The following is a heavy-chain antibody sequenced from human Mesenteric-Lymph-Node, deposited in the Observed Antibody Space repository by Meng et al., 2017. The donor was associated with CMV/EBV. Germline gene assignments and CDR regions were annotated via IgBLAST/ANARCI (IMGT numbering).Heavy chain of an antibody. CDR1: GFTFSSYA. J-gene: IGHJ5*02. V-gene: IGHV3-23*01. CDR3: ARSYDDFWSGNYIANWFDP. CDR2: ISGSGGST. Sequence: GGSLRLSCAASGFTFSSYAMTWVRQTPGKGLQWVSAISGSGGSTYYPDSVKGRFTISRDNSKNTLHLQMNSLRAEDTAVYYCARSYDDFWSGNYIANWFDPWGQGTLVTVSS. D-gene: IGHD3-3*01.